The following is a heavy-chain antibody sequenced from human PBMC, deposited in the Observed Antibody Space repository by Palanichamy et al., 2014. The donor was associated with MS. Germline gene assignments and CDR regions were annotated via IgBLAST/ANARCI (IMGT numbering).Heavy chain of an antibody. CDR1: GYTFTSYY. CDR3: ARRTPNYYDSSGYSAAYGMDV. Sequence: QVQLVQSGAEVKKPGASVKVSCKASGYTFTSYYMHWVRQAPGQGLEWMGIINPSGGSTSYAQKFQGRVTMTRDTSTSTVYMELSSLRSEDTAVYYCARRTPNYYDSSGYSAAYGMDVWGQGTTVTVSS. D-gene: IGHD3-22*01. CDR2: INPSGGST. V-gene: IGHV1-46*01. J-gene: IGHJ6*02.